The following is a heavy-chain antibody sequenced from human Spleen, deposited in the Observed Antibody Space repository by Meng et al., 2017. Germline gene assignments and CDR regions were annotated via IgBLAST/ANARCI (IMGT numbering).Heavy chain of an antibody. Sequence: GESLKISCTASGFTFTDYAMSWVRQAPGKGLEWVSAISGSASDTYYADSVKGRFTISRDNARNTLYLQMNSLRVEDTAVYYCAKVGYFDSSNYYAYFQHWGQGTLVTVSS. CDR2: ISGSASDT. CDR3: AKVGYFDSSNYYAYFQH. J-gene: IGHJ1*01. CDR1: GFTFTDYA. D-gene: IGHD3-22*01. V-gene: IGHV3-23*01.